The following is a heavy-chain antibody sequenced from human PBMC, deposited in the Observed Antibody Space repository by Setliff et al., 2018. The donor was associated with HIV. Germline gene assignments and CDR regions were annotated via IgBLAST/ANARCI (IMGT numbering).Heavy chain of an antibody. D-gene: IGHD2-21*01. CDR2: INHSGST. J-gene: IGHJ4*02. CDR3: ARSYYGVPYN. V-gene: IGHV4-34*01. Sequence: SETLSLTYGVYGVSFSDYFWSWIRQSPGKGLEWIGEINHSGSTNYNPSLKSRVTISVDTSKKQFSLSLSSVTGADTAVYYCARSYYGVPYNWGQGILVTVSS. CDR1: GVSFSDYF.